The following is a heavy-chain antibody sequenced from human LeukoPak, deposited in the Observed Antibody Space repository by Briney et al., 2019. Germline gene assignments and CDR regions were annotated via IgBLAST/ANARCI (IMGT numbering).Heavy chain of an antibody. CDR1: GFTFSSYG. Sequence: GGSLRLSCAASGFTFSSYGMSWVRQAPGKGLEWVSTISGSGGSTYYADSVKGRFTISRDNSKNTLYLQMNSLRAEDTAVYYCARDRDYGSGRTRFDYWGQGTLVTVSS. D-gene: IGHD3-10*01. V-gene: IGHV3-23*01. CDR3: ARDRDYGSGRTRFDY. J-gene: IGHJ4*02. CDR2: ISGSGGST.